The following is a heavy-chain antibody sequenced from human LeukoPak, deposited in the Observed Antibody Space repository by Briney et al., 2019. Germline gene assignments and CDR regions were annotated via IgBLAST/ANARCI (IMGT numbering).Heavy chain of an antibody. J-gene: IGHJ4*02. CDR3: AKGSYYDRSGSFYLDY. CDR2: IKQDGSEK. V-gene: IGHV3-7*03. Sequence: GGSLRLSCAASGFTFSSYWMSWVREAPGKGLEWVANIKQDGSEKHYADSVKGRFTTSRDNAKNSLYLQMNSLRAEDTAVYYCAKGSYYDRSGSFYLDYWGQGTLVTVSS. CDR1: GFTFSSYW. D-gene: IGHD3-22*01.